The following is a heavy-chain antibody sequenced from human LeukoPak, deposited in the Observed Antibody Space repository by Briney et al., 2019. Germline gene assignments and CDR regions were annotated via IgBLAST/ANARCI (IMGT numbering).Heavy chain of an antibody. CDR3: ARDRQYDFWSGYYYYYYGMDV. D-gene: IGHD3-3*01. Sequence: GGSLRLSCAASGFTFSSYSMKWVRQAPGKGLEWVSYISSSSSTIYYADSVKGRFTISRDNAKNSLYLQMNSLRAEDTAVYYCARDRQYDFWSGYYYYYYGMDVWGQGTTVTVSS. J-gene: IGHJ6*02. V-gene: IGHV3-48*01. CDR2: ISSSSSTI. CDR1: GFTFSSYS.